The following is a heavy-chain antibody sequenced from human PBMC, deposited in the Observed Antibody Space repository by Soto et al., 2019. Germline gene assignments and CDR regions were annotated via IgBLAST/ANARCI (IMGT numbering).Heavy chain of an antibody. J-gene: IGHJ4*02. V-gene: IGHV3-9*01. D-gene: IGHD5-12*01. Sequence: EVQLVESGGDLVQPGRSLRLSCAASGFTFDYYAMHWVRQAPGKGLEWVSGISWNSGSIGYADSVKGRFTISRDNAKNSLYLQMNSLRAEDTAFYYGAKEDLLRGYSGYGHFDYWGLGTLVTVSS. CDR1: GFTFDYYA. CDR2: ISWNSGSI. CDR3: AKEDLLRGYSGYGHFDY.